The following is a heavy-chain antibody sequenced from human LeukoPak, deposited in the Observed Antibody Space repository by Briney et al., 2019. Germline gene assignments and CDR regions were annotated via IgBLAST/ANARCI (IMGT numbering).Heavy chain of an antibody. D-gene: IGHD6-19*01. V-gene: IGHV1-18*01. Sequence: ASVKVSCKASGYTFTSYGISWVRQAPGQGLEWMGWIRAYNGNTNYAQKLQGRVTMTTDTSTSTAYMELRSLRSDDTAVYYCARGPLGRGWYYFDYWGQGTLVTVSS. CDR1: GYTFTSYG. CDR2: IRAYNGNT. CDR3: ARGPLGRGWYYFDY. J-gene: IGHJ4*02.